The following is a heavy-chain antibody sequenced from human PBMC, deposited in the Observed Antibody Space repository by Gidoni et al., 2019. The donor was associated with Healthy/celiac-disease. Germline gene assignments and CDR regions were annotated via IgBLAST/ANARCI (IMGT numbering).Heavy chain of an antibody. V-gene: IGHV4-34*01. J-gene: IGHJ4*02. Sequence: QVQLQQWGAGLLKPSETLSLTCAVYGGSFSGYYWSWIRQPPGKGLEWIGEINHSGSTNYNPSLKSRVTISVDTSKNQFSLKLSSVTAADTAVYYCARASGYSSSENQNPRDYWGQGTLVTVSS. D-gene: IGHD6-13*01. CDR1: GGSFSGYY. CDR3: ARASGYSSSENQNPRDY. CDR2: INHSGST.